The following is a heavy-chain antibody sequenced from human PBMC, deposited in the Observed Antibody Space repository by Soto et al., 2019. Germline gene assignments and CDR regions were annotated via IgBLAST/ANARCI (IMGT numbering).Heavy chain of an antibody. D-gene: IGHD6-13*01. J-gene: IGHJ6*02. CDR2: IIPIFGTA. CDR3: ARGVQDSSSWAYYYYYGMDV. Sequence: QVQLVQSGAEVKKPGSSVKVSCKASGGTFSSYAISWVRQAPGQGLEWMGGIIPIFGTANYAQKFQGRVTITADESTSTAYMELSSLRSEDTAVYYCARGVQDSSSWAYYYYYGMDVWGQVTTVTVSS. CDR1: GGTFSSYA. V-gene: IGHV1-69*01.